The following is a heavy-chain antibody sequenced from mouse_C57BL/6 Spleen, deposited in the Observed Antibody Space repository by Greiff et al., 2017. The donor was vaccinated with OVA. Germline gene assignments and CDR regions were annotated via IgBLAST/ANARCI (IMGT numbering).Heavy chain of an antibody. Sequence: QVQLQQSGAELVKPGASVKLSCKASGYTFTSYWMHWVKQRPGRGLEWIGRIDPNSGGTKYNEKFKSKATLTVDKPSSTAYMQLSSLTSEDSAVYYCAANYYGSSPYAMDYWGQGTSVTVSS. CDR1: GYTFTSYW. CDR3: AANYYGSSPYAMDY. CDR2: IDPNSGGT. V-gene: IGHV1-72*01. J-gene: IGHJ4*01. D-gene: IGHD1-1*01.